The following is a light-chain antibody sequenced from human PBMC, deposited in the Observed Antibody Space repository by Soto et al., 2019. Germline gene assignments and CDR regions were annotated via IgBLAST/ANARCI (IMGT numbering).Light chain of an antibody. CDR2: DAS. CDR1: QSVSSY. V-gene: IGKV3-11*01. Sequence: IVXTXSXXXLXXXPXERATLSCRASQSVSSYLAWYQQKPGQAPRLLIYDASNRATGIPARXSGXXXXXXXTLTISSLEPEDFAVYYCQQRSNWPPITFGQGTRLEIK. CDR3: QQRSNWPPIT. J-gene: IGKJ5*01.